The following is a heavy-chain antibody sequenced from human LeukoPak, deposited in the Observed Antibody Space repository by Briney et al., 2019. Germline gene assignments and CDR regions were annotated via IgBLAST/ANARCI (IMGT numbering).Heavy chain of an antibody. J-gene: IGHJ4*02. D-gene: IGHD5-18*01. Sequence: SGGSLRLSCAASGFTFSSYAMSWVRQAPGKGLEWASAISGSGGSTYYADSVKGRFTISRDNSKNTLYLQMNSLRSEDTAVYYCARSGYSYGLDYWGQGTLVTVSS. CDR1: GFTFSSYA. V-gene: IGHV3-23*01. CDR2: ISGSGGST. CDR3: ARSGYSYGLDY.